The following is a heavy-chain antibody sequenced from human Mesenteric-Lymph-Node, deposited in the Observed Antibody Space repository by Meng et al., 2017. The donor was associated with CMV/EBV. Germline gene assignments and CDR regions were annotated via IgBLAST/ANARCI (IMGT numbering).Heavy chain of an antibody. Sequence: GESLKISCAASGFTFSSHGMHWVRQAPGKGLECVAFIRYDGSIEKYADSVKGRFTISRDNSKNTLYLQMNSLRAEDTAVYYCAKDHVLRYFDWLLSPHLYFDYWGQGTLVTVSS. J-gene: IGHJ4*02. CDR2: IRYDGSIE. V-gene: IGHV3-30*02. CDR1: GFTFSSHG. CDR3: AKDHVLRYFDWLLSPHLYFDY. D-gene: IGHD3-9*01.